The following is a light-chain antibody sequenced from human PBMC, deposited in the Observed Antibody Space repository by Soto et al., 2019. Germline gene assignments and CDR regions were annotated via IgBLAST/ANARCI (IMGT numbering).Light chain of an antibody. Sequence: SYELTQPPSVSVAPGKTARITCGGNNIGSKNVHWYQQKPGQAPVLVIYYDNDRPSGIPERFSGSNSGNTATLTISRVEAGDEADYYCQVWDRSSDHVVFGGGTKLTVL. J-gene: IGLJ2*01. CDR2: YDN. V-gene: IGLV3-21*04. CDR1: NIGSKN. CDR3: QVWDRSSDHVV.